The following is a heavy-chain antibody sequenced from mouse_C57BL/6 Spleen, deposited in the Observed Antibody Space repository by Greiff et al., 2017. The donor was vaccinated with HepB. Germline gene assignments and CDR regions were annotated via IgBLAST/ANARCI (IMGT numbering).Heavy chain of an antibody. CDR3: VRCSSYAMDY. V-gene: IGHV10-1*01. J-gene: IGHJ4*01. CDR2: IRSKSNNYAT. CDR1: GFSFNTYA. Sequence: EVMLVESGGGLVQPKGSLKLSCAASGFSFNTYAMNWVRQAPGKGLEWVARIRSKSNNYATYYADSVKDRFTISRDDSESMLYLQMNNLKTEDTAMYYCVRCSSYAMDYWGQGTSVTVSS. D-gene: IGHD1-1*01.